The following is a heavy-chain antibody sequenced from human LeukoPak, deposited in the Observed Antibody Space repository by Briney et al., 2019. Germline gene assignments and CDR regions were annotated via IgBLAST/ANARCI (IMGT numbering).Heavy chain of an antibody. J-gene: IGHJ4*02. V-gene: IGHV3-23*01. CDR1: GVTLSNYA. Sequence: GGSLRLSCVASGVTLSNYAMSWARQAPGKGLEWVSGISSSGTSGNTYYADSVKGRFAISRDNSKDTLYLQMNSLRAEDTAIYYCAKFQADSSGWPFDYWGQGTLVTVSS. CDR3: AKFQADSSGWPFDY. D-gene: IGHD6-19*01. CDR2: ISSSGTSGNT.